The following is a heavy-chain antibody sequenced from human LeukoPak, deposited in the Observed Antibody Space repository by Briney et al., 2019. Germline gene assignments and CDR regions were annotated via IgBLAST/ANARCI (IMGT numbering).Heavy chain of an antibody. Sequence: GGSLRLSCAASGFTFSDYYMSWIRQAPGKGLEWVSSISSSGSTIYYADSVKGRFTISRDNAENSLYLQMNSLRAEDTAVYYCARDGHYDILTGYFQDWGQGTLVTVSS. CDR1: GFTFSDYY. CDR3: ARDGHYDILTGYFQD. J-gene: IGHJ1*01. CDR2: ISSSGSTI. D-gene: IGHD3-9*01. V-gene: IGHV3-11*01.